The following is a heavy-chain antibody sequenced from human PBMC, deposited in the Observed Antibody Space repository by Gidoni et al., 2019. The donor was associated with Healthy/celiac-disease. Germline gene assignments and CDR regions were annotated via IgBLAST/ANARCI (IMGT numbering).Heavy chain of an antibody. Sequence: QVQLQQWGAGLLKPSETLSLTCAVYGGSFSGYYWSWIRQPPGKGLEGIGEINHSGSTNYNPSLKSRVTISVDTSKNQFSLKLSSVTAADTAVYYCASVGYCSSTSCYGMDVWGQGTTVTVSS. CDR1: GGSFSGYY. CDR3: ASVGYCSSTSCYGMDV. J-gene: IGHJ6*02. CDR2: INHSGST. V-gene: IGHV4-34*01. D-gene: IGHD2-2*01.